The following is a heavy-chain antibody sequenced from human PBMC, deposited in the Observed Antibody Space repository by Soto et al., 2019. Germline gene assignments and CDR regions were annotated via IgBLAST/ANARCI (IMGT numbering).Heavy chain of an antibody. Sequence: SETLSLTCTVSGGSISSGGYYWSWIRQHPGKGLEWIGYIYYSGITYYNPSLKSRVTISVDTSKNQFTLKLSSVTAADTAVYYCARETPGGLSGYYFDYWGQGTLVTVSS. CDR1: GGSISSGGYY. D-gene: IGHD1-26*01. J-gene: IGHJ4*02. CDR2: IYYSGIT. V-gene: IGHV4-31*03. CDR3: ARETPGGLSGYYFDY.